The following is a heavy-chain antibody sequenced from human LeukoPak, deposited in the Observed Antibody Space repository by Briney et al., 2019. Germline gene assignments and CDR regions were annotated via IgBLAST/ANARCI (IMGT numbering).Heavy chain of an antibody. D-gene: IGHD6-13*01. J-gene: IGHJ2*01. V-gene: IGHV4-39*01. CDR1: GGSISTSDYY. CDR3: ARPRYTSSLYWYFDL. Sequence: SETLSLTCTVSGGSISTSDYYWGWSRQPPGKGLEWIGSIHYSGSTYYNPSLKSRVTISVDTSKKQFSLKLSSVTAADTAVYYCARPRYTSSLYWYFDLWGRGTLVTASS. CDR2: IHYSGST.